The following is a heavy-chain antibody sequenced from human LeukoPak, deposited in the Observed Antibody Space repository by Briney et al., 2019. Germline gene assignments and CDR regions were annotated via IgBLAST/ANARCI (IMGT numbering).Heavy chain of an antibody. J-gene: IGHJ5*02. CDR3: VREVSTTGPFDP. D-gene: IGHD2/OR15-2a*01. CDR2: ISYSGNT. Sequence: SQTLSLTCTVSGDSISSGNYYWTWIRQPPGKGLEWIGYISYSGNTYYNPSLKSRVTISLDRSKNQFSLSLTSVTAADTAVYYCVREVSTTGPFDPWGQGTLVTVSS. CDR1: GDSISSGNYY. V-gene: IGHV4-30-2*01.